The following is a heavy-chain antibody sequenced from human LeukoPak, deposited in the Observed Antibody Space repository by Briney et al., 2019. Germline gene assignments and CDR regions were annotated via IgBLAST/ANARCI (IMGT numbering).Heavy chain of an antibody. CDR2: MSYGGQNE. CDR3: AKLGDYGDYFLLSHYYYGMDV. V-gene: IGHV3-30*18. D-gene: IGHD4-17*01. J-gene: IGHJ6*02. Sequence: GGSLRLSCAASGLTFSGYDMHWVRQAPGKGPEWVAVMSYGGQNERYADSVKGRFTVSRDNPKNTVYLEMNSLRLEDTAVYYCAKLGDYGDYFLLSHYYYGMDVWGQGTTVTVSS. CDR1: GLTFSGYD.